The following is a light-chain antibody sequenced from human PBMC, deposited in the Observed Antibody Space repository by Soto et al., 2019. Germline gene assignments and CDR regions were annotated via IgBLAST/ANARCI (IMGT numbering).Light chain of an antibody. CDR1: RSVLYSSNNKNY. CDR3: QQYYSTPFT. Sequence: DIVMTQSPDSLAVSLGERATINCKSSRSVLYSSNNKNYLAWYQQKPGQPPKLLIYWASTRESGVPDRFSGSGSGKDFTLTISSLQDEDVAVYYCQQYYSTPFTFGPGTKVNIK. J-gene: IGKJ3*01. CDR2: WAS. V-gene: IGKV4-1*01.